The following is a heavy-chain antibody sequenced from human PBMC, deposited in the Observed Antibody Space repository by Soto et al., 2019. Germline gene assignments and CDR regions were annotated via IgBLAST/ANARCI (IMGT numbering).Heavy chain of an antibody. CDR3: ARGRRVRRLQLANNWFDP. V-gene: IGHV1-2*02. Sequence: ASVKVSCKASGYNFTGYYMYWVRPAPGQGLECMGWINPNSGGTDYAQKFQGRVTMTRDTSISTAYMELSSLRSDDTAVYYCARGRRVRRLQLANNWFDPWGQGTLVTVSS. J-gene: IGHJ5*02. CDR1: GYNFTGYY. CDR2: INPNSGGT. D-gene: IGHD6-13*01.